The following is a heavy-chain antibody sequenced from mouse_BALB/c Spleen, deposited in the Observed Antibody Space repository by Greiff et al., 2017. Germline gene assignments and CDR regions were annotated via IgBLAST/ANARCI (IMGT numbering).Heavy chain of an antibody. CDR3: ARLWDYDHAMDY. CDR2: INPDSSTI. V-gene: IGHV4-1*02. D-gene: IGHD2-4*01. J-gene: IGHJ4*01. CDR1: GFDFSRYW. Sequence: EVKLMESGGGLVQPGGSLKLSCAASGFDFSRYWMSWVRQAPGKGLEWIGEINPDSSTINYTPSLKDKFIISRDNAKNTLYLQMSKVRSEDTALYYCARLWDYDHAMDYWGQGTSVTVSS.